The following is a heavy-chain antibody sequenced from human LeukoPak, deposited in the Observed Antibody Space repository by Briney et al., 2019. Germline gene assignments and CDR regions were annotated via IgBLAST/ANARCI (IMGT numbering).Heavy chain of an antibody. Sequence: PGGSLRLSCAASGFTFSSYGMHWVRQAPGKGREWVAFIRIDGSNKYYADSVKGRFTISRDNAKNSLYLQMNSLRAEDTALYYCARGSFVDSLAAAGGYYFDYWGQGTLVTVSS. CDR3: ARGSFVDSLAAAGGYYFDY. D-gene: IGHD6-13*01. J-gene: IGHJ4*02. V-gene: IGHV3-30*02. CDR1: GFTFSSYG. CDR2: IRIDGSNK.